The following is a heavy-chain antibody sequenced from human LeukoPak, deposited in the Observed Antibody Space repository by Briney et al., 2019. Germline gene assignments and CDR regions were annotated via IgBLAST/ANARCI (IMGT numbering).Heavy chain of an antibody. J-gene: IGHJ4*02. D-gene: IGHD1-26*01. Sequence: PSETLSLTCTVSGGSMSNYYWSWIRQPAGTGLEWIGRIYANGITDYNPSFRSRVTMSVDTSKNQFSLMLNSVTAADTAMYYCARGMYIGSYADYWGQGSLVTVSS. CDR1: GGSMSNYY. CDR3: ARGMYIGSYADY. V-gene: IGHV4-4*07. CDR2: IYANGIT.